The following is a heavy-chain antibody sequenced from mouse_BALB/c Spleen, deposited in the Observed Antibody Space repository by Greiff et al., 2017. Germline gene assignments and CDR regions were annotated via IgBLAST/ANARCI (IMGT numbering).Heavy chain of an antibody. CDR1: GFSLTSYG. CDR2: IWAGGST. Sequence: VQLQESGPGLVAPSQSLSITCTVSGFSLTSYGVHWVRQPPGKGLEWLGVIWAGGSTNYNSALMSRLSISKDNSKSQVFLKMNSLQTDDTAMYYCARDRGMITTGFAYWGQGTRVTVSA. J-gene: IGHJ3*01. D-gene: IGHD2-4*01. V-gene: IGHV2-9*02. CDR3: ARDRGMITTGFAY.